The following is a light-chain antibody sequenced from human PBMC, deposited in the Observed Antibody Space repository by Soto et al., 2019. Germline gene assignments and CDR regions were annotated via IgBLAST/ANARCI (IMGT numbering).Light chain of an antibody. CDR2: GAS. J-gene: IGKJ4*01. V-gene: IGKV3-20*01. Sequence: EIVLTQSPGTLSLSAGESATLSCRASETVPSCYLAWFQQRPSQAPRLLIYGASNRATGVPDRFSGSGSGAEFSLTINGLEPEDFAVYICQQYGNSPLTFGGGTRIEIK. CDR1: ETVPSCY. CDR3: QQYGNSPLT.